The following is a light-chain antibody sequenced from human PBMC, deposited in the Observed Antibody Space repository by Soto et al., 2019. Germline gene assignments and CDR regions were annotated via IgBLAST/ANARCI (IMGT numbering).Light chain of an antibody. V-gene: IGKV1-5*03. J-gene: IGKJ1*01. Sequence: DIQMTRSPSTLSASVGDRVTITCRASQSISDSLAWYQQKPGKAPKLLIYEASTLKSGVPSRFSGSRSGTEYTLTISSLQPDDFAIYYCQQYNGYWTFGQGTKVEIK. CDR2: EAS. CDR1: QSISDS. CDR3: QQYNGYWT.